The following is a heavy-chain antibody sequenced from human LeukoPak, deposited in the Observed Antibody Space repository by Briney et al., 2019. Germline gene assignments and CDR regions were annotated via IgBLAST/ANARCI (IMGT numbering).Heavy chain of an antibody. CDR2: IHHSGSA. D-gene: IGHD1-14*01. V-gene: IGHV4-30-2*01. CDR1: GNSISSGGYH. CDR3: ARVSQKGSATTFCLDY. J-gene: IGHJ4*02. Sequence: SETLSLTCTVSGNSISSGGYHWSWVRQPPGKGLEWIGHIHHSGSAYYSSSLKSRVTLSVDRSKNQFSVTVNSMTAADTAVYYCARVSQKGSATTFCLDYWGRGAPVTVSS.